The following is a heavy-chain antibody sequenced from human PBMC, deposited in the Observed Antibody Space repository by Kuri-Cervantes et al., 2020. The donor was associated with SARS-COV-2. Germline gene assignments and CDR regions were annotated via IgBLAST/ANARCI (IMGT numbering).Heavy chain of an antibody. Sequence: GGPLRLSCAASGFTFSSYAMSWVRQAPGKGLEWVSAISGSGGSTYYADSVKGRFTISRDNSKNTLYLQMNSLRAEDTAVYYCAKDRSGYCSGGSCYSGWFDPWGQGTLVTVSS. D-gene: IGHD2-15*01. CDR1: GFTFSSYA. V-gene: IGHV3-23*01. J-gene: IGHJ5*02. CDR2: ISGSGGST. CDR3: AKDRSGYCSGGSCYSGWFDP.